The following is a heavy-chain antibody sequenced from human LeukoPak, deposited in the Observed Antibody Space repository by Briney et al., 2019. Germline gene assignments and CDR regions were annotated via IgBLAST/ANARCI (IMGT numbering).Heavy chain of an antibody. CDR1: GVSISSDY. D-gene: IGHD3-22*01. J-gene: IGHJ4*02. CDR2: IYYSGST. V-gene: IGHV4-59*01. CDR3: ARDTRFYDTSGYFYFDY. Sequence: SETLSLTCTVSGVSISSDYWSWIRQPPGKGLEWIGYIYYSGSTNYNPSLKSRVTISVDTSENQFSLMLNSVTAADTAVYYCARDTRFYDTSGYFYFDYWGQGALVTVSS.